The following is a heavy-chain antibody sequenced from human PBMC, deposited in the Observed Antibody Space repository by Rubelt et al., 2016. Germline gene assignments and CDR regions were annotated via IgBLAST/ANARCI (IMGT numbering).Heavy chain of an antibody. CDR3: ARAASTVTTLLDLGY. Sequence: QVQLVQSGAEVKKPGASVKVSCKASGYTFTSYGISWVRQAPGQGLEWMGWISAYNGNTNNAQKLQGRATMTTETSTCTAYLELRSLGSDDTAVYYWARAASTVTTLLDLGYWGQGTLVTVSS. V-gene: IGHV1-18*01. J-gene: IGHJ4*02. CDR1: GYTFTSYG. D-gene: IGHD4-17*01. CDR2: ISAYNGNT.